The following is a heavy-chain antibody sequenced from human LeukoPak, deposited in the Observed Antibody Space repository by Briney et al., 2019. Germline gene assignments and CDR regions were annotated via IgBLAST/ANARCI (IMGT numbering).Heavy chain of an antibody. CDR3: ARGMLVNEWLLDN. J-gene: IGHJ4*02. CDR2: INPNSGGT. CDR1: GYTFTGYY. V-gene: IGHV1-2*04. Sequence: ASVKVSCKASGYTFTGYYMHWVRQAPGQGLEWMGRINPNSGGTNYAQKFQGWVTMTRDTSISTAYMELSRLRSDDTAVHYCARGMLVNEWLLDNWGQGTLVTVSS. D-gene: IGHD3-3*01.